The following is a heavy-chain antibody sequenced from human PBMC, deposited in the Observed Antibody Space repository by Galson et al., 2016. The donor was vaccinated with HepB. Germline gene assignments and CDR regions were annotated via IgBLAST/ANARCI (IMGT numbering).Heavy chain of an antibody. CDR1: GYTFNTYW. J-gene: IGHJ3*02. Sequence: QSGAEVKKPEESLKISCKTSGYTFNTYWIGWVRQISGKGLEWMGLIYAGDSETRYSPSFQGQVTFSVDKSTRTAYLQWPSLKTSDSAIYYCARKFSSQWSDTALDIWGQGTKVTVSS. CDR2: IYAGDSET. D-gene: IGHD2-2*01. V-gene: IGHV5-51*01. CDR3: ARKFSSQWSDTALDI.